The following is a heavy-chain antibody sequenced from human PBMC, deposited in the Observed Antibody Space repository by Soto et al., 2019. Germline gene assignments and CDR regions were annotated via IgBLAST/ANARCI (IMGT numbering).Heavy chain of an antibody. CDR1: GGSISSYY. D-gene: IGHD4-17*01. J-gene: IGHJ4*02. CDR3: ATHPPYGPLDH. CDR2: IYYIENT. Sequence: SETLSLTCTVSGGSISSYYWSWIRQPPGKGLEWIGNIYYIENTYYNPSLKSRVTISVDTSKNQFSLRLTSVTAADTAVYYCATHPPYGPLDHWGQGTLVTVSS. V-gene: IGHV4-59*04.